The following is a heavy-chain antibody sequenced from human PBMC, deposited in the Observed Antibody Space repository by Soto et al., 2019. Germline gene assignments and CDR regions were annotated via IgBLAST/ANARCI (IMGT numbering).Heavy chain of an antibody. CDR2: IYYSGST. CDR3: ARRRYYDFWSGYYYYYYMDV. V-gene: IGHV4-59*01. CDR1: GGSISSYY. Sequence: SETLSLTFTVSGGSISSYYWSWIRQPPGKGLEWIGYIYYSGSTNYNPSLKSRVTISVDTSKNQFSLKLSSVTAADTAVYYCARRRYYDFWSGYYYYYYMDVWGKGTTVTVSS. J-gene: IGHJ6*03. D-gene: IGHD3-3*01.